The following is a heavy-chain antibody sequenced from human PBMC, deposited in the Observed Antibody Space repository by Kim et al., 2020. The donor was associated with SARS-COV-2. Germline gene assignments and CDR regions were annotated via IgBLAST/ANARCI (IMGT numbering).Heavy chain of an antibody. D-gene: IGHD3-22*01. Sequence: SETLSLTCTVSGGSISSSSYYWGWIRQPPGKGLEWIGSIYYSGSTYYNPSLKSRVTISVDTSKNQFSLKLSSVTAADTAVYYCARHPYSSGYHWYFDLWGRGTLVTVSS. CDR2: IYYSGST. CDR3: ARHPYSSGYHWYFDL. V-gene: IGHV4-39*01. J-gene: IGHJ2*01. CDR1: GGSISSSSYY.